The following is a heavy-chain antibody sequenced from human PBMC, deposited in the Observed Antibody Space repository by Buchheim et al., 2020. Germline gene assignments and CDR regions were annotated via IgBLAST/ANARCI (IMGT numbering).Heavy chain of an antibody. Sequence: QVQLQESGPGLVKPSETLSVTCTVSGGSVTSGNFYWSWIRQPPGKGLEWIGYIYSSGSTNYHPSLKSRVSIPLDTSTNQFSLKLSSVTAADTAVYYCARMSHSSGWIFDYWGQGTL. CDR2: IYSSGST. J-gene: IGHJ4*02. CDR3: ARMSHSSGWIFDY. V-gene: IGHV4-61*01. CDR1: GGSVTSGNFY. D-gene: IGHD6-19*01.